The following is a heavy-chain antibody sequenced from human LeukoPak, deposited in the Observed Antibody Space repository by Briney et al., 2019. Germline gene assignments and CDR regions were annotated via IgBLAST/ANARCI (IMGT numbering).Heavy chain of an antibody. Sequence: GGSLRLSCAASGFTLSSYWMHWVRQVPGKGLVWVSRIKSDGSDTRYAGSVKGRFTISRDNAKNTLYLQMNSLRAEDTAVYYCARGYSSGLHFDYWGQGTLVTVSS. J-gene: IGHJ4*02. V-gene: IGHV3-74*01. CDR3: ARGYSSGLHFDY. D-gene: IGHD6-19*01. CDR2: IKSDGSDT. CDR1: GFTLSSYW.